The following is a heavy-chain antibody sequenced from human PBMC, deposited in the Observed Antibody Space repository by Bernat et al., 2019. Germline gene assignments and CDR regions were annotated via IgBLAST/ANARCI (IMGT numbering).Heavy chain of an antibody. CDR1: GFTFSSYG. V-gene: IGHV3-30*18. Sequence: QVQLVESGGGVVQPGRSLRLSCAASGFTFSSYGMHWVRQAPGKGLEWVAVISYDGSNKYYADTVKGRFTISRDKSKNTLYMQMNSLRAEDTAVYYCAKMAMLVYFDYWGQGTLVTVSS. CDR3: AKMAMLVYFDY. J-gene: IGHJ4*02. D-gene: IGHD3-16*01. CDR2: ISYDGSNK.